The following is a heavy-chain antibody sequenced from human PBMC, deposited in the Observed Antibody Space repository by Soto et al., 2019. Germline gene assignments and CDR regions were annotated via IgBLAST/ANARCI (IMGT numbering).Heavy chain of an antibody. V-gene: IGHV1-18*01. D-gene: IGHD3-10*01. J-gene: IGHJ4*02. Sequence: QVQLVQSGAEVKRPGASVKVSCKASGYSFTSTGISWVRQAPGQGPEWMGWTGTFNGEAKYAQKLQGRVTMTTDTSTTTAYMELRSLTSDDTAVYYCARDLDGSGSYFTDYWGQGTLVTVAS. CDR1: GYSFTSTG. CDR2: TGTFNGEA. CDR3: ARDLDGSGSYFTDY.